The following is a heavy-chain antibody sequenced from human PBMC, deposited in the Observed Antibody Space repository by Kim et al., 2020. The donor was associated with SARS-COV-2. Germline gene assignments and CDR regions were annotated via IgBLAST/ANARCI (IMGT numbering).Heavy chain of an antibody. D-gene: IGHD3-10*01. V-gene: IGHV4-34*01. Sequence: LTSRVTISVDTSKNQFSLKLSSVTAADTAVYYCARSRGGSGSYYGGYFDYWGQGTLVTVSS. J-gene: IGHJ4*02. CDR3: ARSRGGSGSYYGGYFDY.